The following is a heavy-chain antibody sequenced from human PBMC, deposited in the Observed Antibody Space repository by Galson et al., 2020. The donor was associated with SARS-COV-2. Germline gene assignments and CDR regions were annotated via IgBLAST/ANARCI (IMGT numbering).Heavy chain of an antibody. J-gene: IGHJ3*02. CDR2: IKQDGSEK. D-gene: IGHD3-3*01. CDR3: ARRRHYEFWSGYERGDAFDS. CDR1: GFTFSSYS. Sequence: GGSLRLSCAASGFTFSSYSMNWVRQAPGKGLEWVANIKQDGSEKYYVDSVKGRFTISRDNAKNSLYLQMNSLRAEDMAVYYCARRRHYEFWSGYERGDAFDSGGQGAKVTVSS. V-gene: IGHV3-7*01.